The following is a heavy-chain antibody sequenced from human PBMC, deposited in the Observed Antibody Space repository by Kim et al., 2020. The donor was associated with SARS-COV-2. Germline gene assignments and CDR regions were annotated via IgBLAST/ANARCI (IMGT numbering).Heavy chain of an antibody. D-gene: IGHD4-17*01. CDR3: ARHFLGTSIRCLGLHQFDY. Sequence: SETLSLTCTVSGGSISSSAYYWGWIRQPPGKGLEWIGSVYYTGSTYYNRSLKSRVTISVDTSKNQFSLKLSSVTAADTAVYYCARHFLGTSIRCLGLHQFDYWGQGTLVTVSS. V-gene: IGHV4-39*01. CDR1: GGSISSSAYY. J-gene: IGHJ4*02. CDR2: VYYTGST.